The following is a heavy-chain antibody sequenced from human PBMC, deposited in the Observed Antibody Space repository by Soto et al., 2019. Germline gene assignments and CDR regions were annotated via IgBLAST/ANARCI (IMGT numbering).Heavy chain of an antibody. CDR2: IYYSGST. J-gene: IGHJ5*02. CDR1: GGSLSSGGYY. D-gene: IGHD3-22*01. CDR3: ARAFRYDSSGYYSAWFDP. V-gene: IGHV4-31*03. Sequence: QVQLQESGPGLVKPSQTLSLTCTVSGGSLSSGGYYWSWIRQHPGKGLEWIGYIYYSGSTYYNPSLKSRVTLSVDTSKHQFSLKLSSVTAADPAVYYCARAFRYDSSGYYSAWFDPWGQGTLVTVSS.